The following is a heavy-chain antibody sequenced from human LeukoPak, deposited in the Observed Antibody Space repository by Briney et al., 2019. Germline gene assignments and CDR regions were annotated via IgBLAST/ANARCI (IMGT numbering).Heavy chain of an antibody. V-gene: IGHV3-20*01. CDR2: INWNGGST. D-gene: IGHD4-17*01. CDR1: GFTFDDYG. CDR3: ARRQWDDYGDYRGAFDI. J-gene: IGHJ3*02. Sequence: GGSLRLSCAASGFTFDDYGMSWVRQAPGKGLEWVSGINWNGGSTGYADSVKGRFTISRDNAKNSLYLQMNSLRAEDTALYHCARRQWDDYGDYRGAFDIWGQGTMVTASS.